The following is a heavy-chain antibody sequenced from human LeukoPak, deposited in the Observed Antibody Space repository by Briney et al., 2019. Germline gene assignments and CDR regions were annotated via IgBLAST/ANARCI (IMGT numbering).Heavy chain of an antibody. Sequence: GGSLRLSCAASGFTFSSYWMYWYRQAPGKGLVWVSRISTDGRSTSYADSVKGRFTISRDNAKNTLYLQMNSLRAEDTAMYYCARDSLFDYWGQGTLVTVSS. CDR1: GFTFSSYW. J-gene: IGHJ4*02. CDR2: ISTDGRST. V-gene: IGHV3-74*01. CDR3: ARDSLFDY.